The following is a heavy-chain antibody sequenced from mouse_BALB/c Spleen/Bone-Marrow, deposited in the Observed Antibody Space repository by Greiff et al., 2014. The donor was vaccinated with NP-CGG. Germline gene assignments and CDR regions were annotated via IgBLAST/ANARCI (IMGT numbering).Heavy chain of an antibody. CDR3: TRDYDWVPDY. CDR2: IYPGSGST. CDR1: GYTFTSYW. Sequence: LQESGSELVRPGASVKLSCKASGYTFTSYWMHWVKQRPRQGLEWIGNIYPGSGSTNYDEKFKSKATLTVDTSSSTAYMQPSSLTSEDSAVYYCTRDYDWVPDYWGQGTTLTVSS. J-gene: IGHJ2*01. D-gene: IGHD1-1*01. V-gene: IGHV1S22*01.